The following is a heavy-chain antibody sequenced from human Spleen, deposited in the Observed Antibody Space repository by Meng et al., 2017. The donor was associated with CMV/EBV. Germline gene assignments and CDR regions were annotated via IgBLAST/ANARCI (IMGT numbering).Heavy chain of an antibody. D-gene: IGHD6-13*01. CDR1: GGSISSSIW. CDR2: IYHSGST. J-gene: IGHJ4*02. V-gene: IGHV4-4*02. Sequence: SGGSISSSIWWSWVRQPPGKGLEWIGEIYHSGSTNYNPSLKSRVTISVDKSKNQFSLKLSSVTAADTAVYYCARTVAAAGKKYYFDYWGQGTLVTVSS. CDR3: ARTVAAAGKKYYFDY.